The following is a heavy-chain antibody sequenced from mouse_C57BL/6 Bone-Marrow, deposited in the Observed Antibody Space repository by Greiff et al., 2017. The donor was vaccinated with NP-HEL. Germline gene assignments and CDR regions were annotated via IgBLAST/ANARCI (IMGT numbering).Heavy chain of an antibody. J-gene: IGHJ2*01. V-gene: IGHV5-9-1*02. CDR1: GFTFSSYA. D-gene: IGHD3-2*02. CDR2: ISSGGDYI. CDR3: TREVDSSGYDY. Sequence: EVQLQESGEGLVKPGGSLKLSCAASGFTFSSYAMSWVRQTPEKRLEWVAYISSGGDYIYYADTVKGRFTISRDNARNTLYLQMSSLKSEDTAMYYCTREVDSSGYDYWGQGTTLTVSS.